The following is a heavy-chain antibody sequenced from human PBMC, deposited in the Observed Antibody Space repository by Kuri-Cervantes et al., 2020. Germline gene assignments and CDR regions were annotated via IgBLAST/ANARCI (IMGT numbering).Heavy chain of an antibody. V-gene: IGHV3-7*01. CDR3: AREDGYYDSSGYRSVYAFDI. J-gene: IGHJ3*02. CDR1: GFTFSSYW. Sequence: GGSLRLSCAASGFTFSSYWMSWVRQAPGKGLEWVANIKQDGSEKYYVDSVKGRFTISRDNAKNSLYLQMNSLRAEDTAVYYCAREDGYYDSSGYRSVYAFDIWGQGTMVTVSS. D-gene: IGHD3-22*01. CDR2: IKQDGSEK.